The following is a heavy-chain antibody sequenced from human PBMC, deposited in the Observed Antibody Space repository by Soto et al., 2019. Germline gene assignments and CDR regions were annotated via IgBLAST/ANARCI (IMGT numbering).Heavy chain of an antibody. CDR1: GFTFSNYV. J-gene: IGHJ3*01. CDR2: IRSNGGTT. CDR3: ARRASR. D-gene: IGHD1-26*01. V-gene: IGHV3-64*04. Sequence: VQLVESGGGLVQPGGSLRLSCSASGFTFSNYVMHWVRQAPGKGLEYVSAIRSNGGTTYYADSVKGRFTISRDNANNSLFLQMNSLRAEDTAVYYCARRASRWGQGTMVTVSS.